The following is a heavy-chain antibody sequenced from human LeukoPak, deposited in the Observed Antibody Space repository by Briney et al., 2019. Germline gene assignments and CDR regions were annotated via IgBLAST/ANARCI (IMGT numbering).Heavy chain of an antibody. CDR1: GYSISTGYY. CDR2: IYHSGST. D-gene: IGHD2-2*01. J-gene: IGHJ5*02. Sequence: PSETLSLTCTVSGYSISTGYYWGWIRQPPGKGLEWIGSIYHSGSTYYNPSLKSRVTISVDTSKNQFSLKLSSVTAADTAVYYCARTAVPAAINLWFDPWGQGTLVTVSS. CDR3: ARTAVPAAINLWFDP. V-gene: IGHV4-38-2*02.